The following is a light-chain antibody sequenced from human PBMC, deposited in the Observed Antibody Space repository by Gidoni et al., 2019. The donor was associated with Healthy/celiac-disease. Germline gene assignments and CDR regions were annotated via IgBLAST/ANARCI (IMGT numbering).Light chain of an antibody. CDR2: KAS. J-gene: IGKJ2*01. Sequence: DIQMTQSPSTLSASVGDRVTITCRASQSISSWLAWYQQKPGKAPKLLIYKASSLERGVPSRFSGSGSGTVFTLTVSSLQPDDFATYYCQQYNRYPYTFGQGTKLEIK. V-gene: IGKV1-5*03. CDR1: QSISSW. CDR3: QQYNRYPYT.